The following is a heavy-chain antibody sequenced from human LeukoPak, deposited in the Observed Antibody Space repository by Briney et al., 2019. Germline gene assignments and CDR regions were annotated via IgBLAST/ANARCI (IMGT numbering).Heavy chain of an antibody. J-gene: IGHJ4*02. CDR1: GFTFNQSW. CDR2: VNTDGDST. CDR3: AREAGYSSSWYESDC. D-gene: IGHD6-13*01. V-gene: IGHV3-74*01. Sequence: PGGSLRLSCAASGFTFNQSWMHWVRQAPGKGLVWVSRVNTDGDSTTYADFVKGRFTISRDNAKNTVFLQMNSLRAEDTAVYYCAREAGYSSSWYESDCWGQGTLVTVSS.